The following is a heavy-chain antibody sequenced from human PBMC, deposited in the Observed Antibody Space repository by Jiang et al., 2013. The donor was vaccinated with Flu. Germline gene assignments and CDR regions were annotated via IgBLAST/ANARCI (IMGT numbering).Heavy chain of an antibody. CDR2: INAGNGNT. V-gene: IGHV1-3*01. J-gene: IGHJ3*02. Sequence: SGAEVKKPGASVKVSCKASGYTFTSYAMHWVRQAPGQRLEWMGWINAGNGNTKYSQKFQGRVTITRDTSASTAYMELSSLRSEDTAVYYCARGYSSGWFNDAFDIWGQGTMVTVSS. CDR3: ARGYSSGWFNDAFDI. D-gene: IGHD6-19*01. CDR1: GYTFTSYA.